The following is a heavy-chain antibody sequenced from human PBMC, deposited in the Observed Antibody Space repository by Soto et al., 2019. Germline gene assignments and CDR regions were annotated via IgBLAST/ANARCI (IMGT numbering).Heavy chain of an antibody. CDR3: AREEYSGYGHAIDS. Sequence: SETLSLTCNVSGASMSTYHWSWIRQAPGKGLEWIGYNYHSGTTNYNPSLKSRVTISVDTSKNQISLSLRSVTAADTAVYYCAREEYSGYGHAIDSWGQGSLVTVSS. V-gene: IGHV4-59*12. J-gene: IGHJ4*02. CDR2: NYHSGTT. D-gene: IGHD5-12*01. CDR1: GASMSTYH.